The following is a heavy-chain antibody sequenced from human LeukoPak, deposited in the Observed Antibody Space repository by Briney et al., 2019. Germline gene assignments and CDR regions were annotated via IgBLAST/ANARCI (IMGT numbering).Heavy chain of an antibody. V-gene: IGHV1-2*02. CDR2: INPNSGGT. CDR1: GYTFTGYY. D-gene: IGHD2-15*01. CDR3: ARIARIVARVDV. Sequence: GASVKVSRKASGYTFTGYYMHWVRQAPGQGLEGMGWINPNSGGTNYAQKFQGRVTMTRDTSISTAYMELSRLRSDDTAVYYCARIARIVARVDVWGQGTTATVSS. J-gene: IGHJ6*02.